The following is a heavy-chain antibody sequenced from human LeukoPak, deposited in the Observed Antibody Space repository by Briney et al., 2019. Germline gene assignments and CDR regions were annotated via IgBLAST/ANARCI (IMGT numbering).Heavy chain of an antibody. CDR2: IVVGSGNT. CDR1: GFTFTSSA. V-gene: IGHV1-58*02. J-gene: IGHJ6*03. Sequence: GASVKVSCKASGFTFTSSAMQWVRQARGQRLEWIGWIVVGSGNTNYAQKFQERVTITRDMSTSTAYMELSSLRSEDTAVYYCAREFFGDYYYMDVWGKGTTVTVSS. D-gene: IGHD3-16*01. CDR3: AREFFGDYYYMDV.